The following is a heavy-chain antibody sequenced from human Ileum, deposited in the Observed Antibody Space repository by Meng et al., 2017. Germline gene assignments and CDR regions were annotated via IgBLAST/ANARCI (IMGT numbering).Heavy chain of an antibody. V-gene: IGHV4-30-4*01. D-gene: IGHD2/OR15-2a*01. CDR3: ANIVFNWFDS. CDR2: IYESGST. CDR1: GGSMRSGDNY. J-gene: IGHJ5*01. Sequence: QVQLQDSGPGLVNPSQTLSLTCSVSGGSMRSGDNYWSWVRQPPGKGLEWIGEIYESGSTNYNPSLKSRVTISLDRSKNHFSLKLNSVTAADTAVYYCANIVFNWFDSWGQGTLVTVSS.